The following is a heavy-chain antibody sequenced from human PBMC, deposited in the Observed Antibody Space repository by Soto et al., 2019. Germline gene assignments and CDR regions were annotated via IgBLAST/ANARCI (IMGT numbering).Heavy chain of an antibody. D-gene: IGHD6-19*01. CDR1: GFTFISYW. V-gene: IGHV3-7*02. CDR3: AGGTGWFIVD. J-gene: IGHJ4*02. CDR2: IKQDGTEK. Sequence: EVQLVESGGGLVQPGGSLRLSCAASGFTFISYWMNWVRQAPGKGLEWVANIKQDGTEKHYVDSVKDRFTISRDNAKSSLHLQLNSLRADDTAVYYCAGGTGWFIVDWGQGTLVTVSS.